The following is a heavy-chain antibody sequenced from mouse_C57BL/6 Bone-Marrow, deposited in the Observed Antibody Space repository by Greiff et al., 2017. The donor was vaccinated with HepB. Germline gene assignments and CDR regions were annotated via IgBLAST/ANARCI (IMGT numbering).Heavy chain of an antibody. CDR3: ARPYYGSTPFAY. CDR2: IFPGSGST. J-gene: IGHJ3*01. V-gene: IGHV1-56*01. CDR1: GYTFTSHW. Sequence: QVQLQQPGAELVKPGASVKMSCKASGYTFTSHWMQWVRQRPGQGLEWIGEIFPGSGSTYYNEKFKGKATLTVDTSSSTAYMQLSSLTSEDSAVYFSARPYYGSTPFAYWGQGTLVTVSA. D-gene: IGHD1-1*01.